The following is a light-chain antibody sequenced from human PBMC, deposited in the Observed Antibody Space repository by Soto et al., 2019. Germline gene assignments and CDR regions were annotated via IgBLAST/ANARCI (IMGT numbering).Light chain of an antibody. CDR1: QSVSSY. J-gene: IGKJ1*01. V-gene: IGKV3-11*01. CDR3: QPRSNWPQT. CDR2: DAS. Sequence: EIVLTQSPATLSLSPGERATLSCRASQSVSSYLAWYQQKPGQAPRLLIYDASNMATGIPARFSGSGSGTDFTLTISSLEPEDFAVYYCQPRSNWPQTFGQGTKVEIK.